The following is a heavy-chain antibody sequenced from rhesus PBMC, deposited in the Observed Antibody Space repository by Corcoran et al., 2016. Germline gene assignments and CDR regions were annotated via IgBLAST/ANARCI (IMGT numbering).Heavy chain of an antibody. V-gene: IGHV1-111*02. CDR3: ATDSYGSSNLDY. Sequence: EVQLVQSGAEVKKPGASVKISCKASGYTFTDYYLHWVRQAPGKGLGWVARVDPEDGEAIHAQKFQDRVTITADTSTDTAYMELSSLRSEDTAVYYCATDSYGSSNLDYWGQGVLVTVSS. J-gene: IGHJ4*01. D-gene: IGHD4-29*01. CDR2: VDPEDGEA. CDR1: GYTFTDYY.